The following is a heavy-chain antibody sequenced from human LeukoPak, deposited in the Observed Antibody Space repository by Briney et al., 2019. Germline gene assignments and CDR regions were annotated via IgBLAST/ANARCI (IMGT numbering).Heavy chain of an antibody. CDR3: ARDAGYGDYPTYYFDY. CDR1: GFTFSSYG. D-gene: IGHD4-17*01. CDR2: IWYDGSNK. J-gene: IGHJ4*02. V-gene: IGHV3-33*01. Sequence: GGSLRLSCAASGFTFSSYGMHWVRQAPGKGLEWVEVIWYDGSNKYYADSVKGRFTISRDNSKNTLYLQMNSLRAEDTAVYYCARDAGYGDYPTYYFDYWGQGALVTVSS.